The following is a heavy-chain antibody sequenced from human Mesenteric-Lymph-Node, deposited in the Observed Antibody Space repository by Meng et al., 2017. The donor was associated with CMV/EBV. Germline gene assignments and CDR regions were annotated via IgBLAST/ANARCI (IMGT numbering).Heavy chain of an antibody. Sequence: SETLSLTCTVSGGSISSYYWSWIRQPPGKGLEWIGYIYYSGSTNYNPSLKSRVTISVDTSKNQFSLKLSSVTAADTAVYYCARDGKYCSSTSCLNSGYYYYYYGMDVWGQGTTVTVSS. V-gene: IGHV4-59*01. J-gene: IGHJ6*02. D-gene: IGHD2-2*01. CDR2: IYYSGST. CDR1: GGSISSYY. CDR3: ARDGKYCSSTSCLNSGYYYYYYGMDV.